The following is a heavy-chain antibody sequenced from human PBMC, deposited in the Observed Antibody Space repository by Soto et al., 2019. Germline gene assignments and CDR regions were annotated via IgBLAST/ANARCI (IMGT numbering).Heavy chain of an antibody. D-gene: IGHD2-2*01. J-gene: IGHJ6*02. CDR2: IYYSGST. CDR1: GGSISSGDYY. V-gene: IGHV4-30-4*01. Sequence: QVELQESGPGLVKPSQTLSLTCTVSGGSISSGDYYWSWIRQPPGKGLEWIGYIYYSGSTYYNPSLKSRVTISVDTSKTQFSLKLSSVTAADTAVYYCAIVSVVPAAIGYYGMDVWGQGTTVTVSS. CDR3: AIVSVVPAAIGYYGMDV.